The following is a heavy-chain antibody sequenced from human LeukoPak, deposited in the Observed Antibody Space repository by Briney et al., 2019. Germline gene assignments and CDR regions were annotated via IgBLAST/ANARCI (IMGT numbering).Heavy chain of an antibody. V-gene: IGHV4-4*02. CDR3: ARHYRRGSVLAVAGPGNNWFDP. J-gene: IGHJ5*02. D-gene: IGHD6-19*01. CDR1: GGSISSSNW. CDR2: IYYSGST. Sequence: PSGTLSLTCAVSGGSISSSNWWSWVRQPPGKGLEWIGSIYYSGSTYYNPSLKSRVTISVDTSKNQFSLKLSSVTAADTAVYYCARHYRRGSVLAVAGPGNNWFDPWGQGTLVTVSS.